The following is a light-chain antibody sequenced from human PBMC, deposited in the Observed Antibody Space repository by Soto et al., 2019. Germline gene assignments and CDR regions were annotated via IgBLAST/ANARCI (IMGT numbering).Light chain of an antibody. CDR2: DVS. CDR3: SSYTSSSTQA. CDR1: SSDVGGYNY. V-gene: IGLV2-14*01. Sequence: QSALTQPASVSGSPGQSITISCTGTSSDVGGYNYVSWYQQHPGKAPKLMIYDVSNRPSGVSNRFSGSKSGNTASLTISGLQAEDEADYYCSSYTSSSTQAFGGGTKVTV. J-gene: IGLJ2*01.